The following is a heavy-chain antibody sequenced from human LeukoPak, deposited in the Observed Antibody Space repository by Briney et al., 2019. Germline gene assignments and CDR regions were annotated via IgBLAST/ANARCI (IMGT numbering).Heavy chain of an antibody. V-gene: IGHV3-48*04. CDR2: ISSSSSTI. CDR1: GFTFSSYS. J-gene: IGHJ3*02. CDR3: ARDLPWWGPGAFDI. Sequence: PGGSLRLSCAASGFTFSSYSMNWVRQAPGKGLEWVSYISSSSSTIYYADSVKGRFTISRDNAKNSLYLQMNSLRAEDTAVYYCARDLPWWGPGAFDIWGQGTMVTVSS. D-gene: IGHD3-10*01.